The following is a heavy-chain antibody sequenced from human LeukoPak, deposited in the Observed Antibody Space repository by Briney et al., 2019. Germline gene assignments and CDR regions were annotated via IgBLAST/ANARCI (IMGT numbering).Heavy chain of an antibody. Sequence: SVKVSCKASGYTFTGYYMHWVRQAPGQGLEWMGWINPNSGGTNYAQKFQGRVTMTRDTSISTAYMELSRLRSDDTAVYYCASELISTSWQSLNWLDPWGQGTLVTVSS. J-gene: IGHJ5*02. CDR1: GYTFTGYY. D-gene: IGHD2-2*01. CDR2: INPNSGGT. V-gene: IGHV1-2*02. CDR3: ASELISTSWQSLNWLDP.